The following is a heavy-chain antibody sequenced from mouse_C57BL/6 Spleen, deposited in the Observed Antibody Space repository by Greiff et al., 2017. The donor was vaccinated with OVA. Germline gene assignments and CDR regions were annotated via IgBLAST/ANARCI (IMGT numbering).Heavy chain of an antibody. V-gene: IGHV1-9*01. CDR2: ILPGSGST. CDR3: ARQLKRPPYYYAMDY. J-gene: IGHJ4*01. D-gene: IGHD3-2*02. CDR1: GYTFTGYW. Sequence: QVQLKESGAELMKPGASVKLSCKATGYTFTGYWIEWVQQRPGHGLEWIGEILPGSGSTNYTETLKGKAIFSADKSSNTAYMQLSSLTTEDSASYYCARQLKRPPYYYAMDYWGQGTSVTVSS.